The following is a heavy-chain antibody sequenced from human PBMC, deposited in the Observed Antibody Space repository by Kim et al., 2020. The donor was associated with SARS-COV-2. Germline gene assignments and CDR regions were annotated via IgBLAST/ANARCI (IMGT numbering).Heavy chain of an antibody. Sequence: SETLSLTCAVYGGSFSGYYWSWIRQPPGKGLEWIGEINHSGTTNYNPSLKSRVTISVDTSKNQFSLKLSSVPAAETAVYYCARGRQSYYYGSGSYDYWGQGTLVTVSS. CDR2: INHSGTT. CDR1: GGSFSGYY. D-gene: IGHD3-10*01. CDR3: ARGRQSYYYGSGSYDY. V-gene: IGHV4-34*01. J-gene: IGHJ4*02.